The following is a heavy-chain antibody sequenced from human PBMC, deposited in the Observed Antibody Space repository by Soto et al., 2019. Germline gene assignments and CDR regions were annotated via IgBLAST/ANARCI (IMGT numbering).Heavy chain of an antibody. CDR1: GGSISRYY. V-gene: IGHV4-59*01. CDR2: IYYSGST. J-gene: IGHJ5*02. CDR3: ARDPGSGSYYGWFDP. D-gene: IGHD3-10*01. Sequence: PAETLSLTCTVSGGSISRYYWNWLRQPPGKGLEWIGYIYYSGSTNYNPSLKSRVTISVDTSKNQFSLKLSSVTAADTAVYYCARDPGSGSYYGWFDPWGQGTLVTVSS.